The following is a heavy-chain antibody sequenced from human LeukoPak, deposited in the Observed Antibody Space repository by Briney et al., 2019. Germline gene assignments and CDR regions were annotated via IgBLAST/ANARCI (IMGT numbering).Heavy chain of an antibody. Sequence: SETLSLTCAVYGGSFSGYYWSWIRQPPGKGLEWIGEINHSGSTNYNPSLKSRDTISVDTSKNQFSLKLSSVTAADTAVYYCASLRRRYYGSGSYYSLFDYWGQGTLVTVSS. CDR2: INHSGST. CDR1: GGSFSGYY. J-gene: IGHJ4*02. V-gene: IGHV4-34*01. D-gene: IGHD3-10*01. CDR3: ASLRRRYYGSGSYYSLFDY.